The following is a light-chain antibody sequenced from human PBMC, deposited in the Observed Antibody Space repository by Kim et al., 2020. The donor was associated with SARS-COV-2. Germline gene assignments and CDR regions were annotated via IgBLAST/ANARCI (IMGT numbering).Light chain of an antibody. CDR3: QVWDSSSDRGV. Sequence: SYELTQPPSVSVAPGKTARITCGGNNIGSKSVHWYQQKPDQAPVLVIYYDSDRPSGIPERFSGSNSGNTATLTISRVEAGDEADYYCQVWDSSSDRGVFGGGTQLTVL. CDR1: NIGSKS. CDR2: YDS. V-gene: IGLV3-21*04. J-gene: IGLJ3*02.